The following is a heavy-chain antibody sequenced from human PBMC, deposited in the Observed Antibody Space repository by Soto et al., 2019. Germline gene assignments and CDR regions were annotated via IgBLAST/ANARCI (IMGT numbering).Heavy chain of an antibody. CDR3: ARQEGWSSSWYWDAFDI. CDR2: IIPIFGTA. CDR1: GGTFSSYA. Sequence: QVQLVQSGAEVKKPGSSVKVSCKASGGTFSSYAISWVRQAPGQGLEWMGGIIPIFGTANYAQKFQGRVTITADESTSTAYMELSSLRSEDTAVYYCARQEGWSSSWYWDAFDIWGQGTMVTVSS. D-gene: IGHD6-13*01. J-gene: IGHJ3*02. V-gene: IGHV1-69*01.